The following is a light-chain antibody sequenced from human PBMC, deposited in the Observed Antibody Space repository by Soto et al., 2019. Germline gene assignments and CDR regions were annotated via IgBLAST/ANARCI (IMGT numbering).Light chain of an antibody. CDR1: SSDIGAYNY. CDR2: EVS. J-gene: IGLJ1*01. CDR3: FSFTSDWTHV. V-gene: IGLV2-14*01. Sequence: QSALTHPASVSGSPGQSISISCTGSSSDIGAYNYVSWFQQYPGKAPKLIISEVSNRPSGVSNRFSGSNSGTAAALTISGLQTEDEADYFCFSFTSDWTHVFGNGTKVTVL.